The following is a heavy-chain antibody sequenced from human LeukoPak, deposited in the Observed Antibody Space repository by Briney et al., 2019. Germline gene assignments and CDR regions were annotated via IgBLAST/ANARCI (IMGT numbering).Heavy chain of an antibody. V-gene: IGHV4-34*01. CDR3: ARLGAYDYVWGSYRHPGRLDY. CDR2: INHSGST. CDR1: GGSFSGYY. Sequence: SETLSLTCAVYGGSFSGYYWSWIRQPPGKGLEWIGEINHSGSTNYNPSLKSRVTLSVDTSKNQFSLKLSSVTAADTAVYYCARLGAYDYVWGSYRHPGRLDYWGQGTLVTVSS. J-gene: IGHJ4*02. D-gene: IGHD3-16*02.